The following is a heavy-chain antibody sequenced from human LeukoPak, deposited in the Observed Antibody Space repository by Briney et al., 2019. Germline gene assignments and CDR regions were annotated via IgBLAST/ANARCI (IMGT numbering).Heavy chain of an antibody. CDR2: MHDSGSA. CDR1: GGSISSYY. CDR3: ARWKIRYLAFDV. V-gene: IGHV4-59*01. Sequence: SETLSLTCAFSGGSISSYYWSWIRQPPGKGLEWIGYMHDSGSAGYNSSLRSRVTISVDTSKNQFSLKLRSVTAADTAVYLCARWKIRYLAFDVWGQGTMISVSS. J-gene: IGHJ3*01. D-gene: IGHD3-9*01.